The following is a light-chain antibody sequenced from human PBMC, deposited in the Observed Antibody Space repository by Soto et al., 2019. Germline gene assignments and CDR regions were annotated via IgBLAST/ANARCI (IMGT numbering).Light chain of an antibody. Sequence: QSVLTQPPSASGSPGRSVTISCTGTSRDVGGYDYVSWFQQHPGKAPKLIIYEVTKRPSGVPDRFSASKSGNTASLTVSGLQAEDEADYYVSSFVAGNNYWVFGGGTTLTVL. CDR3: SSFVAGNNYWV. V-gene: IGLV2-8*01. J-gene: IGLJ3*02. CDR1: SRDVGGYDY. CDR2: EVT.